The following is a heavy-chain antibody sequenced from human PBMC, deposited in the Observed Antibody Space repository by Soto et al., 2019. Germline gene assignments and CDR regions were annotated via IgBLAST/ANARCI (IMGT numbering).Heavy chain of an antibody. J-gene: IGHJ3*02. CDR2: ISTRSLSI. CDR1: GFSFRDFT. V-gene: IGHV3-21*02. D-gene: IGHD6-19*01. CDR3: ARDQSSGVKAFDI. Sequence: EEQLVESGGGLVKPGESLRLSCAGSGFSFRDFTMNWVRQAPGKGLEWVSSISTRSLSIYYADSMRGRVTIYRDNAKNSLYLQMNSLRAEDTAIYYCARDQSSGVKAFDIWGQGTVVTVSS.